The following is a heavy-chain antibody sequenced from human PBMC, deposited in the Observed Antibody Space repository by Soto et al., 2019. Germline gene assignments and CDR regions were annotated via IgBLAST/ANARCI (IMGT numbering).Heavy chain of an antibody. D-gene: IGHD2-15*01. CDR3: ARDEPKQIRRGWFRTSDYYYGMDV. Sequence: AASVKVSCKASGYTFTSYGISWVRQAPGQGLEWMGWISAYNGNTNYAQKLQGRVTMTTDTSTSTAYMELRSLRSDDTAVYYCARDEPKQIRRGWFRTSDYYYGMDVWGQGTTVTVSS. CDR1: GYTFTSYG. CDR2: ISAYNGNT. J-gene: IGHJ6*02. V-gene: IGHV1-18*01.